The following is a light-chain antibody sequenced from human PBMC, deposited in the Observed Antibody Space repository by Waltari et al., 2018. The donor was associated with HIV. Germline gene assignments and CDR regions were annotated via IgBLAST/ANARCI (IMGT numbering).Light chain of an antibody. CDR3: QQYHAFPLT. CDR1: QSLLHSSNNKNH. J-gene: IGKJ4*01. CDR2: WAS. Sequence: DLAMTQSPDSLAVSLGERATINCKSSQSLLHSSNNKNHLAWYQQKPGQPPKLLVYWASTRESGVHDRFSGSGSGTDFTLTIRSLQAEDVAVYFCQQYHAFPLTFGGGTKVEIK. V-gene: IGKV4-1*01.